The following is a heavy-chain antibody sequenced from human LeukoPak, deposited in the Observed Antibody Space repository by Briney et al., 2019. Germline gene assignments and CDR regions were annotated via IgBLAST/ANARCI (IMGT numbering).Heavy chain of an antibody. D-gene: IGHD6-19*01. CDR1: GGSISSSIYY. CDR2: IYYSGST. J-gene: IGHJ3*02. CDR3: ARNPTTSGWYFWTSDI. V-gene: IGHV4-39*01. Sequence: SETLSLTCTVSGGSISSSIYYWGWIRQPPGKGLEWIGSIYYSGSTYYNPSLKSRVTISVDTSKNQFSLKLSSVTAADTAVYYCARNPTTSGWYFWTSDIWGQGTMVTVSS.